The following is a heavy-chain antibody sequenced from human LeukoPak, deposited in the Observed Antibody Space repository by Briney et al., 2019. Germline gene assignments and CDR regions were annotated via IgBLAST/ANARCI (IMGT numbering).Heavy chain of an antibody. Sequence: PGGSLRLSCAASRFTFSSYGMHWVRQAPGKGLEWVANIKQDGSEKYYVDSVKGRFTISRDNAENSLFLQMNSLRAEDTAVYYCARLNGEVTVFGYWGQGALVTVSS. D-gene: IGHD4-17*01. J-gene: IGHJ4*02. CDR2: IKQDGSEK. V-gene: IGHV3-7*01. CDR1: RFTFSSYG. CDR3: ARLNGEVTVFGY.